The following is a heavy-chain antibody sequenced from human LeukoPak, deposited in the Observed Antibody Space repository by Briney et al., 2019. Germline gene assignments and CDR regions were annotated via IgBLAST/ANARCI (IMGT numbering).Heavy chain of an antibody. D-gene: IGHD6-25*01. CDR2: IYYSGST. Sequence: SETLSLTCTVSGGSISSSSYYWGWIRQPPGKGLEWIGSIYYSGSTYYNPSLKSRATISVDTSKNQFSLKLSSVTAADTAVYYCARGIAAGDAFDIWGQGTMVTVSS. J-gene: IGHJ3*02. V-gene: IGHV4-39*01. CDR1: GGSISSSSYY. CDR3: ARGIAAGDAFDI.